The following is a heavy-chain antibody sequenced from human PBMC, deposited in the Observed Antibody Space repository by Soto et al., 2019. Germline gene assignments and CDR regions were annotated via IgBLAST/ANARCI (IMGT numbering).Heavy chain of an antibody. Sequence: GGSLRLSCAASGFTFSNYDMHWVRQVTGKGLEWVSTIGTAGDTYYPGSVKGRFTISRDNAKNTLYLQMNSLRAEDTAVYYCASSDYYDSSGYYSFDYWGQGTLVTVSS. CDR3: ASSDYYDSSGYYSFDY. V-gene: IGHV3-13*01. J-gene: IGHJ4*02. CDR1: GFTFSNYD. D-gene: IGHD3-22*01. CDR2: IGTAGDT.